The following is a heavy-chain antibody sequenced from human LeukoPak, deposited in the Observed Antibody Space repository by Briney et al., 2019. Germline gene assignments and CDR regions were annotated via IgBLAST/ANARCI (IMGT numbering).Heavy chain of an antibody. CDR2: IYHSGT. J-gene: IGHJ4*02. CDR3: ARGDKYYDSSGYVD. V-gene: IGHV4-38-2*01. Sequence: SETLSLTCAVSGYSISSGYYWAWSRQPPGNVLAWLGSIYHSGTHYNPSLERRPTISVDTPKNQFSLQLSSVTAADTAVYYCARGDKYYDSSGYVDWGQGTLVTVSS. D-gene: IGHD3-22*01. CDR1: GYSISSGYY.